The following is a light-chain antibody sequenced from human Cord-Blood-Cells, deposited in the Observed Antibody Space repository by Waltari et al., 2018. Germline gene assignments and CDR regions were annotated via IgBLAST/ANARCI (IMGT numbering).Light chain of an antibody. V-gene: IGLV2-14*01. Sequence: QSALTQSASVSGSPGQSITISCTGTSSDVGGYNYVSWYQQHPGKAPKLMIYDVRKRPSGVSNRFSGSKSGNTASLTISGLQAEDEADYYCSSYTSSSTYWVFGGGTKLTVL. CDR2: DVR. CDR3: SSYTSSSTYWV. J-gene: IGLJ3*02. CDR1: SSDVGGYNY.